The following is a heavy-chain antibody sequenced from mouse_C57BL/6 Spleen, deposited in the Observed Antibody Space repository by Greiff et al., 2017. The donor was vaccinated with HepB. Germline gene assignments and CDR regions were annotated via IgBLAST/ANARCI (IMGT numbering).Heavy chain of an antibody. CDR3: ARFFDGYYWYFDV. CDR1: GYTFTSYW. D-gene: IGHD2-3*01. V-gene: IGHV1-59*01. J-gene: IGHJ1*03. CDR2: IDPSDSYT. Sequence: QVQLQQPGAELVRPGPSVKLSCKASGYTFTSYWMHWVKQRPGQGLEWIGVIDPSDSYTNYNQKFKGKATLTVDTSSSTAYMQLSSLTSEDSAVYYCARFFDGYYWYFDVWGTGTTVTVSS.